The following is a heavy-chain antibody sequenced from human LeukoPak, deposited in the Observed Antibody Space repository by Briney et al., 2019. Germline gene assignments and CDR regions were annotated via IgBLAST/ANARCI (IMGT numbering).Heavy chain of an antibody. CDR3: ATSAGGSFDY. D-gene: IGHD4-23*01. CDR1: GDSFTTYW. Sequence: PGESLKISCKGSGDSFTTYWIGWVRQMPGKGLEWMGIIYPGDSDTRYSPSFQGQATISADKSISTAYLQWGSLKALDSAMYYCATSAGGSFDYWGQGTLVTVSS. CDR2: IYPGDSDT. V-gene: IGHV5-51*01. J-gene: IGHJ4*02.